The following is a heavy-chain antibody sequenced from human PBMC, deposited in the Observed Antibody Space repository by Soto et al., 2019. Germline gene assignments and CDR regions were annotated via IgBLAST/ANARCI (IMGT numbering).Heavy chain of an antibody. CDR3: AREIVVVVAATSGGSNRFDP. D-gene: IGHD2-15*01. CDR2: IYYSGST. CDR1: GGSISSYY. Sequence: QVQLQESGPGLVKPSETLSLTCTVSGGSISSYYWSWIRQPPGKGLEWIGYIYYSGSTNYNPSLKSRVTISVDTSKNQFSLKLSSVTAADTAVYYCAREIVVVVAATSGGSNRFDPWGQGTLVTVSS. J-gene: IGHJ5*02. V-gene: IGHV4-59*12.